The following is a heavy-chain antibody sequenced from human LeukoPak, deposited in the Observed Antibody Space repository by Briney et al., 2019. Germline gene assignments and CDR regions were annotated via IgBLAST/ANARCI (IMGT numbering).Heavy chain of an antibody. CDR3: AKKYDSGSYKGAFDI. Sequence: GGSLRLSCAASGFTFSSYAMSWVRQAPGKGLEWVSAISGSGGSTYYADSVKGRFTISRDNSKNTVYLQMNSLRAEDTAVYYCAKKYDSGSYKGAFDIWGQGTMVTVSA. CDR2: ISGSGGST. D-gene: IGHD3-10*01. J-gene: IGHJ3*02. V-gene: IGHV3-23*01. CDR1: GFTFSSYA.